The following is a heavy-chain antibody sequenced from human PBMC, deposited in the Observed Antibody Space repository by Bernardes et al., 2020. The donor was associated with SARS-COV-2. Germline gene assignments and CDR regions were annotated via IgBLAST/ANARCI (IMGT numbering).Heavy chain of an antibody. CDR3: ARVGDYYPSSGYWDLYYFDY. CDR2: ISSSSSFI. V-gene: IGHV3-21*01. D-gene: IGHD3-22*01. Sequence: GGSLRLSCAASGFTFSTYSMNWVRQAPGKGLEWVSSISSSSSFIYYADSVKGRFTISRDNAKNSLYLQMNSLRAEDTAVYYCARVGDYYPSSGYWDLYYFDYWGQGTLVTVSS. CDR1: GFTFSTYS. J-gene: IGHJ4*02.